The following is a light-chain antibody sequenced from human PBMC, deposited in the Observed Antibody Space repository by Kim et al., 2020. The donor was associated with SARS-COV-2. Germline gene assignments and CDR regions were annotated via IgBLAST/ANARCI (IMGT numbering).Light chain of an antibody. V-gene: IGKV3-11*01. CDR1: HSVSTF. CDR3: QQRSNWPLT. Sequence: LSPGERAPPSCGASHSVSTFLAWYQQKPGQAPRLLIYDSSNRAPGIPARFSGSGSGTDFTLTISSLEPDDFAVYYCQQRSNWPLTFGGGTKVDIK. CDR2: DSS. J-gene: IGKJ4*01.